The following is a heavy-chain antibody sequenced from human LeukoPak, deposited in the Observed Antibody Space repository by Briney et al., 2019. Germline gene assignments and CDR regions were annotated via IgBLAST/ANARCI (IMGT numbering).Heavy chain of an antibody. CDR2: IFQSGHT. D-gene: IGHD2-15*01. CDR3: ARDTRTAQGFDY. Sequence: SETLSLTCTVSGGSISSYYWSWIRQPPGKGLEWTGSIFQSGHTYYSPSLKSRVTISVDTSNNRFSLSLSAVTAADTAIYYCARDTRTAQGFDYWGQGILVTVSS. V-gene: IGHV4-59*12. J-gene: IGHJ4*02. CDR1: GGSISSYY.